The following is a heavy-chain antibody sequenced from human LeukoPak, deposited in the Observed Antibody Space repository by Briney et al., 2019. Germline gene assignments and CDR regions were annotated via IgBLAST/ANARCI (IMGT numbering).Heavy chain of an antibody. V-gene: IGHV3-21*01. CDR2: ISSSSSYI. CDR3: AREIVGAQAYYFDY. CDR1: GFTFSSYA. J-gene: IGHJ4*02. D-gene: IGHD1-26*01. Sequence: GGSLRLSCAASGFTFSSYAMSWVRQAPGKGLEWVSSISSSSSYIYYADSVKGRFTISRDNAKNSLYLQMNSLRAEDTAVYYCAREIVGAQAYYFDYWGQGTLVTVSS.